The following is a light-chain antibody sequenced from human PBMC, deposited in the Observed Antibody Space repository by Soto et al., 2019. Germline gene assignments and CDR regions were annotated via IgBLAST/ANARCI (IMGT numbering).Light chain of an antibody. J-gene: IGKJ1*01. Sequence: EIVLTQSPGTLSLSPGERATLSCRASQSVSGSSLAWYQQKPGQAPRLLIYGASSRATGIPDRFSGSGSGTDFILSIRRLEPEDFAVYFCQQYGSSPTTFGQGTKVDIK. CDR2: GAS. CDR3: QQYGSSPTT. CDR1: QSVSGSS. V-gene: IGKV3-20*01.